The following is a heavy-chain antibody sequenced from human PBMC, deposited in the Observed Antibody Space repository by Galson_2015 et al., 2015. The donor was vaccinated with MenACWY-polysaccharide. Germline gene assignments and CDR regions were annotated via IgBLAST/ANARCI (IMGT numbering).Heavy chain of an antibody. CDR1: GYTFTNHF. V-gene: IGHV1-18*01. J-gene: IGHJ2*01. Sequence: SVKVSCKASGYTFTNHFITWVRQAPGQGLEWMGWISGNDGDTDYAQKFQGRVTMTTDTSTSTVYMDLRSLKSDDTAIYYCASSSSNDDYISDLWGRGTLVTVSP. D-gene: IGHD4-11*01. CDR2: ISGNDGDT. CDR3: ASSSSNDDYISDL.